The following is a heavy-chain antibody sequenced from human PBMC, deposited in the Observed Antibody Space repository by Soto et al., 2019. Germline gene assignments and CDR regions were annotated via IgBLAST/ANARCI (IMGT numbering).Heavy chain of an antibody. CDR2: ISYDGSNK. CDR3: AKDPAARAYFDY. CDR1: GFTFRSYS. Sequence: GGSLRLSCAASGFTFRSYSMNWVRQAPGKGLEWVAVISYDGSNKYYADSVKGRFTISRDNSKNTLYLQMNSLRAEDTAVYYCAKDPAARAYFDYWGQGTLVTVSS. J-gene: IGHJ4*02. V-gene: IGHV3-30*18. D-gene: IGHD6-13*01.